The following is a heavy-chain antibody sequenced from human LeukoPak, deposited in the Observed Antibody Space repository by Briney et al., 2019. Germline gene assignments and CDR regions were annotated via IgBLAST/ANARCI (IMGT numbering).Heavy chain of an antibody. J-gene: IGHJ4*02. CDR1: GYTFTGYY. CDR3: ARDLYYYDSSGYYQDY. Sequence: ASVKASCKASGYTFTGYYMHWVRQAPGQGLEWMGWINPNSGGTNYAQKFQGRVTMTRDTSISTAYMELSRLRSDDTAVYYCARDLYYYDSSGYYQDYWGQGTLVTVSS. CDR2: INPNSGGT. D-gene: IGHD3-22*01. V-gene: IGHV1-2*02.